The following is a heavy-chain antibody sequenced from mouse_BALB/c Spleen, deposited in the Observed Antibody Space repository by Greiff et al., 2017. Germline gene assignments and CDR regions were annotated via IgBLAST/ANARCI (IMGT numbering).Heavy chain of an antibody. D-gene: IGHD1-1*02. Sequence: EVKLMESGGGLVQPGGSLKLSCAASGFTFSSYGMSWVRQTPDKRLELVATINSNGGSTYYPDSVKGRFTISRDNAKNTLYLQMSSLKSEDTAMYYCARDGRYGAMDYWGQGTSVTVSS. CDR3: ARDGRYGAMDY. CDR2: INSNGGST. V-gene: IGHV5-6-3*01. CDR1: GFTFSSYG. J-gene: IGHJ4*01.